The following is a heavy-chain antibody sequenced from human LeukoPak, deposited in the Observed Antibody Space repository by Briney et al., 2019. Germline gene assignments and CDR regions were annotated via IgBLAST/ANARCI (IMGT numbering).Heavy chain of an antibody. CDR3: ARRLSVASDDF. CDR2: IYYSGST. J-gene: IGHJ4*02. Sequence: SETLSLTCTVSGGYLIGSTYFWGWIRQPPGKGLEWIGSIYYSGSTYYNPSLKSRVTISVDTSKNQFSLKLSSVTAADTAVYYCARRLSVASDDFWGQGTLVTVSS. V-gene: IGHV4-39*01. CDR1: GGYLIGSTYF. D-gene: IGHD2-21*01.